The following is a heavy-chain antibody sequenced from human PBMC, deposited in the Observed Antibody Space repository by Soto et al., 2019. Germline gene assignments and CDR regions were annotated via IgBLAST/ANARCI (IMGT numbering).Heavy chain of an antibody. CDR3: ARGYCSSTSCYGDAFDI. V-gene: IGHV1-69*01. CDR2: IILIFGTA. Sequence: QVQLVQSGAEVKKPGSSVKVSCKASGGTFSSYAISWVRQAPGQGLEWMGGIILIFGTANYAQKFQGRVTITADEATSTGYMELSSLRSEDTAVYYCARGYCSSTSCYGDAFDIWGQGTMVTVSS. J-gene: IGHJ3*02. D-gene: IGHD2-2*01. CDR1: GGTFSSYA.